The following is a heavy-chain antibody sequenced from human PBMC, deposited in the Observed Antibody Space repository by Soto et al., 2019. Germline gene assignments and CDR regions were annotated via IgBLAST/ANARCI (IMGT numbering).Heavy chain of an antibody. V-gene: IGHV2-70*11. Sequence: SGPTLVNPTQTLTLTCTFSGFSLSTSGMCVSWIRQPPGKALEWLARIDWDDDKYYSTSLKTRLTISKDTSKNQVVLTMTNMDPVDTATYYCARIQPPITMVRYSWSFDYWGQGTLVTVSS. CDR3: ARIQPPITMVRYSWSFDY. D-gene: IGHD3-10*01. CDR1: GFSLSTSGMC. J-gene: IGHJ4*02. CDR2: IDWDDDK.